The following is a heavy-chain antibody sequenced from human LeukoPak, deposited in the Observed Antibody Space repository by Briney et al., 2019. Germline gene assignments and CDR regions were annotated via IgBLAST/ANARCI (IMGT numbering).Heavy chain of an antibody. CDR1: GFTFSDYY. CDR3: ARGVATIAV. J-gene: IGHJ4*02. V-gene: IGHV3-11*04. CDR2: ITSSGSAI. Sequence: GGSLRLSCAASGFTFSDYYMSWIRQAPGKGLEWVTYITSSGSAIYYADSVKGRFTISRDNAKNSLYLQMDTLRVEDTAVYYCARGVATIAVWGQGTLVTVSS. D-gene: IGHD5-12*01.